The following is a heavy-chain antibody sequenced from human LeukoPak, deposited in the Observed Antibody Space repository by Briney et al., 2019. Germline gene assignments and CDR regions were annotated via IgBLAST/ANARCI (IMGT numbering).Heavy chain of an antibody. CDR2: INRDGSDK. CDR1: GFTFSNYW. Sequence: GGSLRLSCAASGFTFSNYWMTWVRQAPGEGLEWVANINRDGSDKDYVDSLKGRFTISRDNAKDSLYLRINSLRVEDTAVYYCARDVRFRGPTDYWGQGTLVTVSS. V-gene: IGHV3-7*01. D-gene: IGHD3-10*01. CDR3: ARDVRFRGPTDY. J-gene: IGHJ4*02.